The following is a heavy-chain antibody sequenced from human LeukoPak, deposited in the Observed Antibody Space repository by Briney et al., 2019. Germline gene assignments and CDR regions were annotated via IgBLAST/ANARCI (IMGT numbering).Heavy chain of an antibody. CDR2: MRVSGGSK. V-gene: IGHV3-23*01. CDR1: GFRFSSKV. CDR3: STSPSFGSSWYQFNY. Sequence: PGGSLRLSCAACGFRFSSKVMIWVRQAPGKGLEWVSSMRVSGGSKYYADSVKGRLTISRDNSRDTLYLQKNSLSAEDTAVYYCSTSPSFGSSWYQFNYWGQGTLVTVSS. D-gene: IGHD6-13*01. J-gene: IGHJ4*02.